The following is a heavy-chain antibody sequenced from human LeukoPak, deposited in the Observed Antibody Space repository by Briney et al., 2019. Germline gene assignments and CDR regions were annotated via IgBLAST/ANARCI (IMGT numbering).Heavy chain of an antibody. CDR1: GFTFSSYG. CDR3: ATRSGWEPPSGY. V-gene: IGHV3-30*03. CDR2: ISYDGSNK. J-gene: IGHJ4*02. Sequence: PGGSLRLSCAASGFTFSSYGMHWVRQAPGKGLEWVAVISYDGSNKYYADSVKGRFTISRDNSKNTLYLQVNGLRTEDTAVYYCATRSGWEPPSGYWGQGTLVTVSS. D-gene: IGHD1-14*01.